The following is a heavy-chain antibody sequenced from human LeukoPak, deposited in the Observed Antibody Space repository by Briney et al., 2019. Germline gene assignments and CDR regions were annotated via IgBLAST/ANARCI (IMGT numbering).Heavy chain of an antibody. CDR3: ARGNKYGVDV. CDR1: GVTFSSYW. CDR2: INSDGNGI. D-gene: IGHD1/OR15-1a*01. V-gene: IGHV3-74*01. J-gene: IGHJ6*02. Sequence: GGSLRLSCAASGVTFSSYWMHWVRQAPGKGLVWVSRINSDGNGISYADSVKGRFTISRDNAKNTLYLQMNSLRAEDTAVYYCARGNKYGVDVWGQGTTVTVSS.